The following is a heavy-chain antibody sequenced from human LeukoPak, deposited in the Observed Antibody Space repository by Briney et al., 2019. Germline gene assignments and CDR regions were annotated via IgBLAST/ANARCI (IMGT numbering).Heavy chain of an antibody. Sequence: GGSLRLSCTASGFSFSSHGMSWVRQAPGKGLEWVSGIIGGAGSTYYADSVKGRLTISGDNSKNTLFLQMNSRRAEDTAVYYCAHGAMYQLDYWGQGTLVTVSS. V-gene: IGHV3-23*01. CDR3: AHGAMYQLDY. D-gene: IGHD2-2*01. CDR2: IIGGAGST. CDR1: GFSFSSHG. J-gene: IGHJ4*02.